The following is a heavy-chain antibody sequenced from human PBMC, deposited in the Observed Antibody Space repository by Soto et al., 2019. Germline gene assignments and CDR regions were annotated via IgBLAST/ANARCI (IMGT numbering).Heavy chain of an antibody. D-gene: IGHD3-9*01. CDR1: GFTFSSYS. Sequence: EVQLVESGGGLGKPGGSLRLSCAASGFTFSSYSMNWVRQAPGKGLEWVSSISSSSSYIYYADSVKGRFTISRDNAKNSLYLQMNSLRAEDTAVYYCARVDILTGYYPYYYYGMDVWGQGTTVTVSS. CDR2: ISSSSSYI. V-gene: IGHV3-21*01. J-gene: IGHJ6*02. CDR3: ARVDILTGYYPYYYYGMDV.